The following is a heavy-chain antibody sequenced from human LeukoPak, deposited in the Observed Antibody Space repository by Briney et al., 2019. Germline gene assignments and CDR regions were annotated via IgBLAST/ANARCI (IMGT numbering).Heavy chain of an antibody. V-gene: IGHV4-61*02. J-gene: IGHJ4*02. D-gene: IGHD3-22*01. Sequence: SQTLPLTCTVSGNSISSGDNYWSWIRQPAGKGLEWIGRIYTSGSTNYNPSLKSRVTISGDTSKNQFSLRLSSVTAADTAVYYCARASYSYDINGWVPFDYWGQGTLVTVSS. CDR1: GNSISSGDNY. CDR3: ARASYSYDINGWVPFDY. CDR2: IYTSGST.